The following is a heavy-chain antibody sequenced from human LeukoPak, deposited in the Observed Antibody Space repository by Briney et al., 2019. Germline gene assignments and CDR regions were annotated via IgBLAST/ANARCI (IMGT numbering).Heavy chain of an antibody. Sequence: SETLSLTCTVSAGSISSYYWSWIRQPPGKGLEWIGYIYYSGSTNYNPSLKSRVTISVDTSKNQFSLKLSSVTAADTAVYYCAARGSRYSSGLDYWGQGTLVTVSS. CDR2: IYYSGST. D-gene: IGHD6-19*01. CDR3: AARGSRYSSGLDY. V-gene: IGHV4-59*01. J-gene: IGHJ4*02. CDR1: AGSISSYY.